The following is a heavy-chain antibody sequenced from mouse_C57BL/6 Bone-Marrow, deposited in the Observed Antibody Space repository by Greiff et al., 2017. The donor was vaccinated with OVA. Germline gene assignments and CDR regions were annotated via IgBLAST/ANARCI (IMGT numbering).Heavy chain of an antibody. Sequence: QVQLQQPGAELVKPGASVKMSCKASGYTFTSYWITWVKQRPGQGLEWIGDIYPGSGSTNYNEKFKSKATLTVDPSSSTAYMQLSSLTSEDSAVYYCAREDYYGSSYVTFDVWGTGTTVTVSS. CDR1: GYTFTSYW. D-gene: IGHD1-1*01. CDR3: AREDYYGSSYVTFDV. J-gene: IGHJ1*03. V-gene: IGHV1-55*01. CDR2: IYPGSGST.